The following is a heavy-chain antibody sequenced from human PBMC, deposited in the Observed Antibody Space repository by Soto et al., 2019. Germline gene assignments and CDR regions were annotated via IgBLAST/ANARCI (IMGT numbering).Heavy chain of an antibody. CDR1: GFSFSSHG. CDR2: ISHDGSFK. D-gene: IGHD6-19*01. Sequence: QVQLVESGGGVVQPGRSLRLSCAASGFSFSSHGMHWVRQAPGRGLEWVAVISHDGSFKSYADSLRGRFTVSRDNPKNTLYLQIHSLRPEDTAVYYCAKLEGSVPVDGDWFDPWGQGTLVTVSS. V-gene: IGHV3-30*18. CDR3: AKLEGSVPVDGDWFDP. J-gene: IGHJ5*02.